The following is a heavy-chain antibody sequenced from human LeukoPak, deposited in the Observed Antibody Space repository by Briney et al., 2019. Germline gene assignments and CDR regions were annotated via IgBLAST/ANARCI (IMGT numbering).Heavy chain of an antibody. V-gene: IGHV4-4*02. CDR1: GGSISSSNW. D-gene: IGHD4-11*01. J-gene: IGHJ4*02. CDR3: ARGDNYNFDY. CDR2: ISHSGLT. Sequence: SGTLSLTCAVSGGSISSSNWWSWVRQPLGKGLEWIGEISHSGLTNYNPSLKSRVTMSVDKSKNQFSLKLNSMTAADTAVYFCARGDNYNFDYWGQGTLVTVSS.